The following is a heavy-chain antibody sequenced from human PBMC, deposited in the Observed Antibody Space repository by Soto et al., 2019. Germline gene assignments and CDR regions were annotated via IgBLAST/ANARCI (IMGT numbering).Heavy chain of an antibody. CDR1: GYTFTSYA. V-gene: IGHV1-3*04. D-gene: IGHD3-22*01. J-gene: IGHJ4*02. CDR2: INTGNGNT. CDR3: ARSPLPYYYDSSGSIDY. Sequence: ASVKVSCKASGYTFTSYAMHWVRQAPGQSLEWMGWINTGNGNTKYSQKFQGRVTITRDTSATTAYMELSSLRSEYTAMYYCARSPLPYYYDSSGSIDYWGQGTLVTV.